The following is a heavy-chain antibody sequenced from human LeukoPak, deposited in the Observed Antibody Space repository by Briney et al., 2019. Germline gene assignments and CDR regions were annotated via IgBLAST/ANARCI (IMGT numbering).Heavy chain of an antibody. CDR2: INHSGST. CDR3: ARIGRDSSGFFDY. D-gene: IGHD3-22*01. CDR1: GGSISSYY. J-gene: IGHJ4*02. V-gene: IGHV4-34*01. Sequence: SETLSLTCTVSGGSISSYYWSWIRQPPGKGLEWIGEINHSGSTNYNPSLKSRVTISVDTSKNQFSLKLSSVTAADTAMYYCARIGRDSSGFFDYWGQGTLVTVSS.